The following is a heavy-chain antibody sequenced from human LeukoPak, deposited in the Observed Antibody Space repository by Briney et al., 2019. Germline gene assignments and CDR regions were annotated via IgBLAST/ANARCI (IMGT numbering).Heavy chain of an antibody. CDR2: LSYSENP. J-gene: IGHJ6*03. CDR1: GVSITDYY. D-gene: IGHD5-12*01. Sequence: SETLSLTCTVSGVSITDYYWTWIRQPPGKGLEWLGYLSYSENPIYKPSLTSRVTISMDASKNQFSLKLSSVTAADTAVYYCARGAKGYPGLKQGFYYYYMDVWGKGTTVTVSS. V-gene: IGHV4-59*01. CDR3: ARGAKGYPGLKQGFYYYYMDV.